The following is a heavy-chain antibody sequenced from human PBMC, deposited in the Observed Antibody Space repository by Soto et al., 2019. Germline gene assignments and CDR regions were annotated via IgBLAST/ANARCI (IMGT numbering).Heavy chain of an antibody. V-gene: IGHV1-3*01. Sequence: GASVKVSCKASGYTFTSYAMHWVRQAPGQRLEWMGWINAGNGNTKYSQKFQGRVTITRDTSASTAYMELSSLRSEDTAVYYCARDSVKQLVRNYYYGMDVWGQGTTVTVSS. CDR1: GYTFTSYA. D-gene: IGHD6-6*01. CDR3: ARDSVKQLVRNYYYGMDV. J-gene: IGHJ6*02. CDR2: INAGNGNT.